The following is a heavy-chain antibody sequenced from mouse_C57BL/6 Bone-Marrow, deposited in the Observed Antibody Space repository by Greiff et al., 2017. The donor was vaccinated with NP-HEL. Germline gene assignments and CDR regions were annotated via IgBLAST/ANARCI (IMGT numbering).Heavy chain of an antibody. D-gene: IGHD2-4*01. V-gene: IGHV14-4*01. CDR1: GFNIKDDY. Sequence: VQLQQSGAELVRPGASVKLSCTASGFNIKDDYMHWVKQRPEQGLEWIGWIVPENGDTEYASKFQGKATITAETSSNTAYLQLSSLTSEDTAVYYCTSWDYDGSWFAYWGQGTLVTVSA. CDR2: IVPENGDT. CDR3: TSWDYDGSWFAY. J-gene: IGHJ3*01.